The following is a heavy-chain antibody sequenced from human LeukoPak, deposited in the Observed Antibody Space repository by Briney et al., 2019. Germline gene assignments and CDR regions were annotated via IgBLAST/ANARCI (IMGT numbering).Heavy chain of an antibody. CDR3: ARADGSGSYYFPHWFDP. J-gene: IGHJ5*02. Sequence: ASVKVSCKASGYTFTSYYMHWVRQAPGQGLEWMGIINPSGGSTSYAQKFQGRVTMTRDMSTSTVYMELSSLRSEDTAVYYCARADGSGSYYFPHWFDPWGQGTLVTVSS. CDR2: INPSGGST. D-gene: IGHD3-10*01. V-gene: IGHV1-46*01. CDR1: GYTFTSYY.